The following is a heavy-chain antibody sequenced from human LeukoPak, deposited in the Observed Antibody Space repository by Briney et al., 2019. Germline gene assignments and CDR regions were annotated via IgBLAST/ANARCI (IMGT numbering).Heavy chain of an antibody. CDR2: VYYSGST. CDR3: ARADGDYENWFDP. Sequence: PSETLSLTCTVSGGSISSSSYYWGWIRQPPGKGLEWIGSVYYSGSTYYNPSLKSRVTISVDTSKNQFSLKLSSVAPADTAVYYCARADGDYENWFDPWGQGTLVTVSS. V-gene: IGHV4-39*07. D-gene: IGHD4-17*01. CDR1: GGSISSSSYY. J-gene: IGHJ5*02.